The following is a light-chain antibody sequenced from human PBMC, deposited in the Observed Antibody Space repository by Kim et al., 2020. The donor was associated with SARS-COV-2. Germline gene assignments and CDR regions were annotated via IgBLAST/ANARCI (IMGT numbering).Light chain of an antibody. CDR2: GAS. J-gene: IGKJ2*01. CDR3: QQYHNWPYT. V-gene: IGKV3-15*01. CDR1: QTITSN. Sequence: EIVLAQSPATLSVSPGERATLSCRASQTITSNLAWYQQKPGQAPRLVISGASTRATDIPARFSGSGSGTEFALTISSLQSEDFAVYYCQQYHNWPYTFGPGTKLEIK.